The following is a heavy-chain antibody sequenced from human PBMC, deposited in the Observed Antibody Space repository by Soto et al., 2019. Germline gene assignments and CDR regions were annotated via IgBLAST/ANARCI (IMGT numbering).Heavy chain of an antibody. CDR3: ARGKGSTWTFDY. CDR2: IYYSGST. Sequence: QVQLLESGPGLVKPSQTLSLTCTVSGGSISSGTYYWNWIRQHPGKGLEWIGYIYYSGSTYYNPSLQRRLTMAVDTSKNHFSLKLSSVTAADTAVYYCARGKGSTWTFDYWAQGTLVTVSS. V-gene: IGHV4-31*03. D-gene: IGHD2-2*01. CDR1: GGSISSGTYY. J-gene: IGHJ4*02.